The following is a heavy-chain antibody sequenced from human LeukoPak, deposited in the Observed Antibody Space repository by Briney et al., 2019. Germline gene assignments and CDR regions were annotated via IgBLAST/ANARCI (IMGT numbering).Heavy chain of an antibody. CDR1: GFTFNTYT. CDR3: ARGLRGSGSYFIGPDYYYMDV. V-gene: IGHV3-21*01. D-gene: IGHD3-10*01. Sequence: GGSLRLSCAASGFTFNTYTMNWVRQAPGKGLEWASSISSSSNYIYYADSVKGRFTISRDDANNSLYLQMNSLRAEDTAVYYCARGLRGSGSYFIGPDYYYMDVWGKGTTVTISS. J-gene: IGHJ6*03. CDR2: ISSSSNYI.